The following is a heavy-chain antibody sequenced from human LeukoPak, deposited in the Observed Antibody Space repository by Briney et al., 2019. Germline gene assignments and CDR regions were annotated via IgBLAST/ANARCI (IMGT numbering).Heavy chain of an antibody. D-gene: IGHD2-15*01. CDR3: ARGGYCSGGSCYRENWFDP. Sequence: SETLSLTCAVSGYSISSGYYWGWIRRPPGKGLEWIGSIYHSGSTYYNPSLKSRVTISVDTSKNQFSLKLSSVTAADTAVYYCARGGYCSGGSCYRENWFDPWGQGTLVTVSS. CDR2: IYHSGST. V-gene: IGHV4-38-2*01. J-gene: IGHJ5*02. CDR1: GYSISSGYY.